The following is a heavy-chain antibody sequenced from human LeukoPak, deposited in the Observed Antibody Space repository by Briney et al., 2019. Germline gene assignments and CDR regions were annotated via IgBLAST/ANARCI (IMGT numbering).Heavy chain of an antibody. Sequence: PGGSLRLSCAASGFTFSSYVMHWVRQAPGKGLEWVAIISYDGSNEYYADSVKGRFTISRDNSKNTLYLQMNSLRAADTAVYYCARAGSYYGSGSYWRWFDPWGQGTLVTVSS. D-gene: IGHD3-10*01. CDR3: ARAGSYYGSGSYWRWFDP. V-gene: IGHV3-30*04. CDR1: GFTFSSYV. J-gene: IGHJ5*02. CDR2: ISYDGSNE.